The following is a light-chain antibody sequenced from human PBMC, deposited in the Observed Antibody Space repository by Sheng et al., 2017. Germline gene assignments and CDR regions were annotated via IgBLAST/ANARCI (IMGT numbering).Light chain of an antibody. CDR3: QQYYSYPMS. V-gene: IGKV3-15*01. J-gene: IGKJ3*01. CDR1: QSLSSN. Sequence: EIVMTQSPATLSLSPGERATLSCRASQSLSSNLAWYQQKPGQAPRLLVYGASTRATGVPARFSGSGSGTEFTLTIASLQSEDFATYYCQQYYSYPMSFGPGTKVDIK. CDR2: GAS.